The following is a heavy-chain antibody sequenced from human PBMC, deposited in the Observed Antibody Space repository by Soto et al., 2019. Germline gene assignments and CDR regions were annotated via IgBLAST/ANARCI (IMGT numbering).Heavy chain of an antibody. CDR2: IIPIFGTA. CDR3: ARDQGVDTAMEMSNYYYYYGMDV. D-gene: IGHD5-18*01. Sequence: QVQLVQSGAEVKKPGSSVKVSCKASGGTFSSYAISWVRQAPGQGLEWMGGIIPIFGTANYAQKFQGRVTITADESTSTAYMVLSSLRSEDTAVYYCARDQGVDTAMEMSNYYYYYGMDVWGQGTTVTVSS. J-gene: IGHJ6*02. CDR1: GGTFSSYA. V-gene: IGHV1-69*01.